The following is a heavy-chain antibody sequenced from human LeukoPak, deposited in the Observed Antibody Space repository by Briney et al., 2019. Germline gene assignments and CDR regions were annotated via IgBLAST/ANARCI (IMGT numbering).Heavy chain of an antibody. CDR2: IYYSGST. CDR1: GGSISSSSYY. J-gene: IGHJ4*02. D-gene: IGHD6-13*01. Sequence: PSETLSLTCTVSGGSISSSSYYWGWNRQPPGKGLEWIGSIYYSGSTYYNPSLKSRVTISVDTSKNQFSLKLSSVTAADTAVYYCARHISGYSSSYFDYWGQGTLVTVSS. V-gene: IGHV4-39*01. CDR3: ARHISGYSSSYFDY.